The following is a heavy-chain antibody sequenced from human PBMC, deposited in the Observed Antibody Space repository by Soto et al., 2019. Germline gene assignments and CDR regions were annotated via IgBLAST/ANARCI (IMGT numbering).Heavy chain of an antibody. D-gene: IGHD3-3*01. Sequence: GGSLRLSCAASGFTLSSYAMHWVRQAPGKGLEWVAVISYDGSNKYYADSVKGRFTISRDNSKNTLYLQMNSLRAEDTAVYYCAREAVRITIFGVVTPEDYFDYWGQGTLVTVSS. CDR1: GFTLSSYA. J-gene: IGHJ4*02. CDR2: ISYDGSNK. V-gene: IGHV3-30-3*01. CDR3: AREAVRITIFGVVTPEDYFDY.